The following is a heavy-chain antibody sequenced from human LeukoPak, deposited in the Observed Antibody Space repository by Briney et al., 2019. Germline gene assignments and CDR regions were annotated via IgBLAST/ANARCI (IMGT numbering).Heavy chain of an antibody. V-gene: IGHV1-18*01. CDR1: GYAFTNYG. CDR3: ARERRYCNGGSCSTPLGGMDV. D-gene: IGHD2-15*01. J-gene: IGHJ6*02. CDR2: ISGYSGNT. Sequence: GASVKVSCKASGYAFTNYGISWVRQAPGQGLEWMGWISGYSGNTEYAQHLQGRVTMTTDTSTSTGYMELRSLRSDDTAVYYCARERRYCNGGSCSTPLGGMDVWGQGITVTVSS.